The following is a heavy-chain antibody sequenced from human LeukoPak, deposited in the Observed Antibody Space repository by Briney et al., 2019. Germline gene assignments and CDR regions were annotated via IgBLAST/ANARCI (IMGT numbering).Heavy chain of an antibody. V-gene: IGHV4-59*08. CDR2: ISSGGSA. D-gene: IGHD5-18*01. J-gene: IGHJ4*02. CDR1: GGSLSNSH. Sequence: SETLSLTCTVSGGSLSNSHWSWIRQPPGEGLDWIGYISSGGSANYNPSPKSRATISIDTSKNQFSLKVTSVTAADTAVYYCASGYSYGGWDYWGQGTLVTVSS. CDR3: ASGYSYGGWDY.